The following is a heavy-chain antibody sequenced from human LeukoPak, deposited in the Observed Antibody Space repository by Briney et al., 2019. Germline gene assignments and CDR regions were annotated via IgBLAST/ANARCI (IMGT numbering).Heavy chain of an antibody. CDR1: GYSFTNYW. CDR2: IDPGDSET. V-gene: IGHV5-10-1*01. CDR3: ARRGYDSGSYFHY. D-gene: IGHD1-26*01. J-gene: IGHJ4*02. Sequence: GESLKISCKGSGYSFTNYWISWVRQMPGKGLEWMGRIDPGDSETNYGPSLQGHVTISADKSSSAAYLQWSSLKASDSAMYYCARRGYDSGSYFHYWGQGTLVTVSS.